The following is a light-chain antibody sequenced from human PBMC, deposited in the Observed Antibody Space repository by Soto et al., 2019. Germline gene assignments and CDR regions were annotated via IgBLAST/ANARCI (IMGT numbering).Light chain of an antibody. V-gene: IGLV2-14*01. J-gene: IGLJ1*01. CDR2: EVS. CDR1: NSDVGLYDF. Sequence: QSALTQPASVSGTPGQSLTISCTGSNSDVGLYDFVSWYQHHPGRAPKLIVSEVSHRPSGISNRFSGSKSGNTASLTISGLQSEDEADYYCISYTSDDVRYVFGTGTKLTVL. CDR3: ISYTSDDVRYV.